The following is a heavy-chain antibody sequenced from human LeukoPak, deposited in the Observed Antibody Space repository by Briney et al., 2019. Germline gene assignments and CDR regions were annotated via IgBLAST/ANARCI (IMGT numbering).Heavy chain of an antibody. V-gene: IGHV3-30*18. J-gene: IGHJ2*01. CDR3: AKDQSGSYSWYFDL. D-gene: IGHD1-26*01. CDR1: GFTFSSYG. CDR2: ISYDGSNK. Sequence: GGSLRLSCAASGFTFSSYGMHWVRQAPGKGLEWVAVISYDGSNKYYADSVKGRFTISRDNSKNTLYLQMNSLRAEDTAVYYCAKDQSGSYSWYFDLWGRGTLVTVSS.